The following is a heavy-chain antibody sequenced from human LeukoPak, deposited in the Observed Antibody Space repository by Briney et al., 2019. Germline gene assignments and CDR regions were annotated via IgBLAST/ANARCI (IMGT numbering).Heavy chain of an antibody. CDR1: GGSISSYY. Sequence: SETLSLTCTVSGGSISSYYWSWIRQPPGKGLEWIGYIYYSGSTNYNPSLKSRVTISVDTSKNQFSLKLSSVTAADTAVYYCARLPLGYGGPYFDYWGQGTLATVSS. D-gene: IGHD4-23*01. V-gene: IGHV4-59*08. CDR2: IYYSGST. J-gene: IGHJ4*02. CDR3: ARLPLGYGGPYFDY.